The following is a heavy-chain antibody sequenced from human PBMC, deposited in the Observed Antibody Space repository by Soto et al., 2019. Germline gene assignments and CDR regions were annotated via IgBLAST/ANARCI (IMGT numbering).Heavy chain of an antibody. CDR3: AKDHPPVLWFGEWSFHDAFDI. Sequence: GGSLRLSCAASGFTFSSYAMSWVRQAPGKGLEWVSAISGSGGSTYYADSVKGRFTISRDNSKNTLYLQMNSLRAEDTAVYYCAKDHPPVLWFGEWSFHDAFDIWGQGTMVTVSS. V-gene: IGHV3-23*01. J-gene: IGHJ3*02. CDR1: GFTFSSYA. D-gene: IGHD3-10*01. CDR2: ISGSGGST.